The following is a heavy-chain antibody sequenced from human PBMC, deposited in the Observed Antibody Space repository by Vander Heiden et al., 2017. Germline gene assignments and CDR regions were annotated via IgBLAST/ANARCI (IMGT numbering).Heavy chain of an antibody. CDR1: GGNFSSYA. CDR2: IIPTFGTA. V-gene: IGHV1-69*01. D-gene: IGHD3-22*01. Sequence: QVQLVQSGAAVKKPGSSVKVSCKASGGNFSSYAISWVRQAPGQGLEWMGGIIPTFGTANYAQKFQGRVTSTADESTSTADMELSSLRSEDTAVYYCARAERYYDSSGYPSYWGQGTLVTVSS. CDR3: ARAERYYDSSGYPSY. J-gene: IGHJ4*02.